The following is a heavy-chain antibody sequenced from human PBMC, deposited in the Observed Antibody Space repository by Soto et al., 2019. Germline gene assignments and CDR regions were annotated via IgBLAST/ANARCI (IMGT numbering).Heavy chain of an antibody. Sequence: QVQLQESGPGLVKPSETLSLTCTVSGGSISSGGYWSWVHQRPGKGLEWIGYIYSSGSTYYSPSLVSRVSISIDTSKNQFSLKMSSVTAADTAVYYCARDRGSYGMDVWGQGTTVTVSS. CDR3: ARDRGSYGMDV. CDR1: GGSISSGGY. CDR2: IYSSGST. J-gene: IGHJ6*02. V-gene: IGHV4-31*03.